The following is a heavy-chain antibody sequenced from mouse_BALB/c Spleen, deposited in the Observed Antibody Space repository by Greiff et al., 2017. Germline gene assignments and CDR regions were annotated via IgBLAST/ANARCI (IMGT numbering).Heavy chain of an antibody. J-gene: IGHJ1*01. V-gene: IGHV5-17*02. Sequence: EVQRVESGGGLVQPGGSRKLSCAASGFTFSSFGMHWVRQAPEKGLEWVAYISSGSSTIYYADTVKGRFTISRDNPKNTLFLQMTSLRSEDTAMCYCATQAWYFDVWGAGTTVTVSS. CDR2: ISSGSSTI. CDR3: ATQAWYFDV. D-gene: IGHD3-2*02. CDR1: GFTFSSFG.